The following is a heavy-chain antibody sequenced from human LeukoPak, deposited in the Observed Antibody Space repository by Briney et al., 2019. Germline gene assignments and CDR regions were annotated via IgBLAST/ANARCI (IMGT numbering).Heavy chain of an antibody. J-gene: IGHJ6*03. V-gene: IGHV1-2*02. D-gene: IGHD5-12*01. Sequence: ASVKVSCKTSGYTFADYFIHWVRQAPGQGLEWMGWINPNSGATTYAQKFKGRVTMTRDTSTSTAYMELSGLRSDDTAIYFCARDERRGYSGYDPYYMDVWGKGSTLTVSS. CDR1: GYTFADYF. CDR2: INPNSGAT. CDR3: ARDERRGYSGYDPYYMDV.